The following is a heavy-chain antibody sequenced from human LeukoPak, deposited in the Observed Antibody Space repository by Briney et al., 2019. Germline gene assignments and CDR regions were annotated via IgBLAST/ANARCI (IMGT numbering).Heavy chain of an antibody. CDR3: ARDRGSFSRYGIDY. CDR1: GGSINSYY. V-gene: IGHV4-4*07. Sequence: PSETLSLTCTVSGGSINSYYWSWIRQPAGKGLEWVGRIYSSGDTNYNPSLKSRVTMSVDTSESQFSLNLNSVTAADTAVYYCARDRGSFSRYGIDYWGQGTLVTVSS. J-gene: IGHJ4*02. D-gene: IGHD2-2*01. CDR2: IYSSGDT.